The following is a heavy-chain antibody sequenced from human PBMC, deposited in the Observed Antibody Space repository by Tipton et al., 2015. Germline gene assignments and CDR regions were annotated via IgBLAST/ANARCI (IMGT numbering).Heavy chain of an antibody. Sequence: TLSLTCNVSGASVTSGSFQWTWIRQPPGKRLEWIGYTFYSGSTNYNPSLKSRITISIDTSKNQFFLKLRYVAAADTAVYYCATIELTTETFASWGQGTLVTVSS. V-gene: IGHV4-61*01. CDR1: GASVTSGSFQ. D-gene: IGHD4-11*01. CDR2: TFYSGST. J-gene: IGHJ4*02. CDR3: ATIELTTETFAS.